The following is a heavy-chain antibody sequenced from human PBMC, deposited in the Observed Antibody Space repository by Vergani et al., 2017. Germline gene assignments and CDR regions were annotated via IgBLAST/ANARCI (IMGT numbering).Heavy chain of an antibody. CDR3: AREMGAGYSSGWYFVSADAFDI. CDR1: GYSFINYG. V-gene: IGHV1-18*01. Sequence: QSQLVQSGDEVKKPGASVKVSCKTSGYSFINYGISWVRQAPGQGLEWLGWVSPYNGNTNYGQKIQGRVTMTTDTSTSTAYMELRSLRSDDTAVYYCAREMGAGYSSGWYFVSADAFDIWGQGTMVTVSS. CDR2: VSPYNGNT. J-gene: IGHJ3*02. D-gene: IGHD6-19*01.